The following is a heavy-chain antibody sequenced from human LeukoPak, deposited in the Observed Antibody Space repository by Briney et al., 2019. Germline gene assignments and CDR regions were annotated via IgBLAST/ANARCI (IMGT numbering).Heavy chain of an antibody. J-gene: IGHJ4*02. D-gene: IGHD2-15*01. CDR1: GGSFSGYY. CDR2: INHSGST. CDR3: ARGPLRGYCSGGSCYSGLFDY. V-gene: IGHV4-34*01. Sequence: SETLSLTCAVYGGSFSGYYWSWIRQPPGKGLEWIGEINHSGSTNYNPSLKSRVTISVDTSTNQFSLKLSSVTAADTAVYYCARGPLRGYCSGGSCYSGLFDYWGQGTLVTVSS.